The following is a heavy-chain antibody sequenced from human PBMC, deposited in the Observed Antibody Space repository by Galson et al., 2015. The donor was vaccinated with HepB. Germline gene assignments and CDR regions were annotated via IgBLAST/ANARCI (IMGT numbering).Heavy chain of an antibody. CDR1: GFTFSNAW. D-gene: IGHD3/OR15-3a*01. J-gene: IGHJ4*02. CDR2: IKRKTDGGTT. CDR3: TAGQGWTNSDY. Sequence: SLRLSCAASGFTFSNAWMSWVRQAPEKGLEWVGRIKRKTDGGTTDYAAPVKGRFAISRDDSKNTLYLQMNSLKTEDTAVYYCTAGQGWTNSDYWGQGTLVTVSS. V-gene: IGHV3-15*01.